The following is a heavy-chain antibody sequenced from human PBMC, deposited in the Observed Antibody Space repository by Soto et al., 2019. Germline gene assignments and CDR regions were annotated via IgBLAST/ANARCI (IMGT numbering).Heavy chain of an antibody. J-gene: IGHJ4*02. CDR3: ATDPHYYDTTGYCLDN. V-gene: IGHV1-3*01. CDR2: INADNGNT. Sequence: QVQLVQSGAEVKKPGASVKVSCKASGYTFTTYAIHWVRQAPGQRPEWMGWINADNGNTRYSQKFQGRVTITRDTSASTAYMELSSLRSDETAVYYCATDPHYYDTTGYCLDNWGQGTLVTVSS. D-gene: IGHD3-22*01. CDR1: GYTFTTYA.